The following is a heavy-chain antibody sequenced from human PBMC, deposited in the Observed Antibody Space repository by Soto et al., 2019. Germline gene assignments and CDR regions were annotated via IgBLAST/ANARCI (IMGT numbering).Heavy chain of an antibody. CDR2: INHSGST. V-gene: IGHV4-34*01. CDR3: ARPHYYDSSGRAHDAFDI. CDR1: GGSFSGYY. J-gene: IGHJ3*02. Sequence: PSETLSLTCAVYGGSFSGYYWSWIRQPPGKGLEWIGEINHSGSTNYNPSLKSRVTISVDKSKNQFSLKLSSVTAADTAVYYCARPHYYDSSGRAHDAFDIWGQGTMVTVSS. D-gene: IGHD3-22*01.